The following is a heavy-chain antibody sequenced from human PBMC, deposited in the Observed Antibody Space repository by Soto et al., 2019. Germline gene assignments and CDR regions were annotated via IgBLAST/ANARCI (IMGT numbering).Heavy chain of an antibody. CDR3: ATGGYSYGYDHFDY. Sequence: GGSLRLSCAASGFTFSSYGMHWVRQAPGKGLEWVAVISYDGSNKYYADSVKGRFTISRDNSKNTLYLQMNSLRAEDTAVYYCATGGYSYGYDHFDYWGQGTLVTVSS. J-gene: IGHJ4*02. V-gene: IGHV3-30*03. CDR2: ISYDGSNK. CDR1: GFTFSSYG. D-gene: IGHD5-18*01.